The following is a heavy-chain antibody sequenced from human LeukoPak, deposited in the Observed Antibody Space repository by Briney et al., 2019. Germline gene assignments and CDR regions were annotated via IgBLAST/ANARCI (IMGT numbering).Heavy chain of an antibody. CDR2: ISSDGSST. D-gene: IGHD6-13*01. Sequence: PGGSLRLSCAASGFTFSSYWMEWVRQAPGKGLVWVSRISSDGSSTNYADFVKGRFTISRGNAKNTVYLQMSSLRVEDMAVYYCARAQRIAGTHWYFDLWGRGTLVTVSS. CDR1: GFTFSSYW. CDR3: ARAQRIAGTHWYFDL. V-gene: IGHV3-74*01. J-gene: IGHJ2*01.